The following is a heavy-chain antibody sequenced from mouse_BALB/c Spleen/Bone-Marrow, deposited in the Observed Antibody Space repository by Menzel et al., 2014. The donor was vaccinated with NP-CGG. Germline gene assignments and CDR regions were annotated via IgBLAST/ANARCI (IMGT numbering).Heavy chain of an antibody. CDR3: AREGDDFSLDS. V-gene: IGHV1-69*01. Sequence: QVQLQQSGAELGMPGASVKMSCKASGYTFTDNWIYWVKQRPGQGLEWIGAIDTSDSYTNYNQKFMGKASLTVDASSSAAYMRMSRLKSDDSALYICAREGDDFSLDSWGQEDSHTASS. CDR1: GYTFTDNW. D-gene: IGHD2-4*01. J-gene: IGHJ4*01. CDR2: IDTSDSYT.